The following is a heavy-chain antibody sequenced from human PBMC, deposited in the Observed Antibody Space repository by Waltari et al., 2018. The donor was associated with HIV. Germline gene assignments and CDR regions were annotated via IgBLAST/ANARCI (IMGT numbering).Heavy chain of an antibody. CDR3: ARDHRGNKLLYGMDV. J-gene: IGHJ6*02. CDR2: IIPAFGTA. CDR1: GGTFSRYA. V-gene: IGHV1-69*01. Sequence: VQLVQSGAEVKKPGSSVRVSCKVAGGTFSRYAINWVRQAPRQGLEWMGGIIPAFGTANDAERFQGRVTITADEYTSTAYMDLSSLRSEDTAVYFCARDHRGNKLLYGMDVWGQGTTVTV.